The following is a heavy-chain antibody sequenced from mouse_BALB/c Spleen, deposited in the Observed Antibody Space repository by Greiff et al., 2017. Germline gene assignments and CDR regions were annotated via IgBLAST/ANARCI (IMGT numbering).Heavy chain of an antibody. V-gene: IGHV1-54*03. J-gene: IGHJ4*01. CDR2: INPGSGGT. CDR3: ARGDYGNYYAMDY. Sequence: QVQLKESGAELVRPGTSVKVSCKASGYAFTNYLIEWVKQRPGQGLEWIGVINPGSGGTNYNEKFKGKATLTADKSSSTAYMQLSSLTSDDSAVYFCARGDYGNYYAMDYWGQGTSVTVSS. D-gene: IGHD2-1*01. CDR1: GYAFTNYL.